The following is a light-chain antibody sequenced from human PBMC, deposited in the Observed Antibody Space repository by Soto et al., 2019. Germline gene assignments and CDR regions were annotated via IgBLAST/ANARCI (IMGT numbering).Light chain of an antibody. CDR2: EVI. V-gene: IGLV2-8*01. CDR3: GSYVGINNLV. CDR1: GSDLDGFNY. Sequence: QSALTQPPSASGSPGQSVTSSCTGSGSDLDGFNYVSWYQQHPGKAPRVVIYEVIKRPSGVPDRFSGSKSGNTASLTVSGLQAEDEADYYCGSYVGINNLVFGGGTKVTVL. J-gene: IGLJ2*01.